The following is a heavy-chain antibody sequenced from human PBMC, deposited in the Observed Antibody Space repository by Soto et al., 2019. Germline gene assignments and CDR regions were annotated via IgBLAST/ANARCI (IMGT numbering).Heavy chain of an antibody. CDR3: ARSPPYYYDSSGYSYYFDY. J-gene: IGHJ4*02. Sequence: QVQLVQSGAEVKKPGASVKVSCKASGYTFTGYYMYWVRQAPGQGLEWMGWINPNSGGTNYAQKFQGWVTMTRDTSISTAYMELSRLRSDDTAVYYCARSPPYYYDSSGYSYYFDYWGQGTLVTVSS. CDR2: INPNSGGT. V-gene: IGHV1-2*04. D-gene: IGHD3-22*01. CDR1: GYTFTGYY.